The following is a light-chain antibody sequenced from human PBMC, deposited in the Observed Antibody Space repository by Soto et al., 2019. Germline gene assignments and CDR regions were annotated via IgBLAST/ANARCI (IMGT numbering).Light chain of an antibody. V-gene: IGKV3D-20*01. CDR1: QSVSSSY. Sequence: EIVLTQSPATLSLSPGERATLSCGASQSVSSSYLAWYQQKPGLTPRLLIYDASSRATGIPDRFSGSGSGTDFTLTISRLEPEDFALYYCQQYGSSRLTFGGGTKVEIK. CDR2: DAS. J-gene: IGKJ4*01. CDR3: QQYGSSRLT.